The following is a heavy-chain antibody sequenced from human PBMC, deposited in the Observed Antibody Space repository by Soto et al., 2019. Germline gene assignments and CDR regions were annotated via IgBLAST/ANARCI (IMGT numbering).Heavy chain of an antibody. CDR1: GYSISSGYY. CDR2: IYHSGNT. Sequence: SETLSLTCAVSGYSISSGYYCGWIRQPPGKGLEWIGSIYHSGNTYYNPSLKSRVTISVDTSKNHFSLKLSSVTAADTAVYYCARDSPMVRGVMGRFDPWGQGTLVTVSS. CDR3: ARDSPMVRGVMGRFDP. J-gene: IGHJ5*02. V-gene: IGHV4-38-2*02. D-gene: IGHD3-10*01.